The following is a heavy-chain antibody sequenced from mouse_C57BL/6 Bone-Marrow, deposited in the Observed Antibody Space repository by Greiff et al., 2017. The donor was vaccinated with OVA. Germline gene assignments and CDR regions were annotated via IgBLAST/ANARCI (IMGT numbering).Heavy chain of an antibody. CDR1: GFNIKDDY. CDR2: IDPENGDT. Sequence: EVQLQQSGAELVRPGASVKLSCTASGFNIKDDYMHWVKQRPEQGLEWIGWIDPENGDTEYASKFQGKATITADTSSNTAYLPLSSLTSEDTAVYYCTTSTMIRAWFAYWGQGTLVTVSA. D-gene: IGHD2-4*01. V-gene: IGHV14-4*01. J-gene: IGHJ3*01. CDR3: TTSTMIRAWFAY.